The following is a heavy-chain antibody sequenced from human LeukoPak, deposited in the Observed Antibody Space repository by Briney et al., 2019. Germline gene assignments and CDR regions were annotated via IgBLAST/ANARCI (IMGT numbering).Heavy chain of an antibody. D-gene: IGHD3-22*01. CDR2: IYDSGRT. CDR3: ARGRYYYGNSAYYYFEH. Sequence: NPSETLSLTCTVSGGSIRSNYWSWIRQPPRKGLELRGYIYDSGRTNYNPSRKRRVSLSVDPSKSQFSLTLPSVTAADTAVYYCARGRYYYGNSAYYYFEHWGQGTLVTVSS. CDR1: GGSIRSNY. V-gene: IGHV4-59*01. J-gene: IGHJ4*02.